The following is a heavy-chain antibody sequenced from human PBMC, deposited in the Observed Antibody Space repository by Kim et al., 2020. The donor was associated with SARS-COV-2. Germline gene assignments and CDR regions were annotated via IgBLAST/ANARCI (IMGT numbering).Heavy chain of an antibody. D-gene: IGHD4-17*01. CDR1: RFTFSSYS. CDR3: ARAHYDDYGDYVYAFDI. CDR2: ISSSSSTI. J-gene: IGHJ3*02. V-gene: IGHV3-48*02. Sequence: GGSLRLSCAASRFTFSSYSMNWVRQAPGKGLEWVSYISSSSSTIYYADSVKGRFTISRDNAKNSLYLQMNSLRDEDTAVYYCARAHYDDYGDYVYAFDIWGQGTMVTVSS.